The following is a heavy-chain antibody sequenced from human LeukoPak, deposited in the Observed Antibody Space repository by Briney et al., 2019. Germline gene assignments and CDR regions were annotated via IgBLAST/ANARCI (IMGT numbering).Heavy chain of an antibody. CDR3: AKSRGYCSAGSSCYFDY. Sequence: GSLRLSCAASGFTFSNCAMSWVRQAPGQGLEWVSVIGRSGDKTNYADSGNGRFTASRDNSKNTLYLQMNSLRAEDTAVYYCAKSRGYCSAGSSCYFDYWGRGTLVTVSS. D-gene: IGHD2-15*01. J-gene: IGHJ4*02. CDR2: IGRSGDKT. V-gene: IGHV3-23*01. CDR1: GFTFSNCA.